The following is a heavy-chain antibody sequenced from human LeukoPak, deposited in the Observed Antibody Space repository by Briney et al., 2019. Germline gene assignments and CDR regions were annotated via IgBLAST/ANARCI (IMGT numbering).Heavy chain of an antibody. J-gene: IGHJ4*02. CDR2: IYYSGST. CDR1: GVSISSGGYY. V-gene: IGHV4-31*03. D-gene: IGHD5-24*01. CDR3: ARSRGDGYSKPIGY. Sequence: SQTLSLTCTVSGVSISSGGYYWTWIRQHPGKGLEWIGYIYYSGSTYYNPSLKSRVTISVDTSKNQFSLKLSSVTAADTAVYYCARSRGDGYSKPIGYWGQGTLVTVSS.